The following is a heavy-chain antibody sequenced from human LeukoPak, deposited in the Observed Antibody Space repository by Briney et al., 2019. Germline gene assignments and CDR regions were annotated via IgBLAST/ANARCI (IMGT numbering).Heavy chain of an antibody. CDR2: IYYSGST. CDR3: AREGGRDGYTGRFDP. CDR1: GGSISSYY. V-gene: IGHV4-59*01. Sequence: SETLSLTCTASGGSISSYYWSWIRQPPGKGLEWIGYIYYSGSTNYNPSLKSRVTISVDTSKNQFSLKLSSVTAADTAVYYCAREGGRDGYTGRFDPWGQGTLVTVSS. J-gene: IGHJ5*02. D-gene: IGHD5-24*01.